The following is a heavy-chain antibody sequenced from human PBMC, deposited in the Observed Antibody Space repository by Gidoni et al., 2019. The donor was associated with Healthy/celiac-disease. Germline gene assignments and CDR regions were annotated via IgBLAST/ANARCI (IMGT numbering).Heavy chain of an antibody. CDR3: AKEGSSSWFLDNWFDP. Sequence: EVQLLESGGGLVQPGGSLRLSCAASGFTFSSYAMSWVRQAPGKGLEWVSAISGSGGSTYYADSVKGRFTISRDNSKNTLYLQMNSLRAEDTAVYYCAKEGSSSWFLDNWFDPWGQGTLVTVSS. CDR1: GFTFSSYA. D-gene: IGHD6-13*01. J-gene: IGHJ5*02. V-gene: IGHV3-23*01. CDR2: ISGSGGST.